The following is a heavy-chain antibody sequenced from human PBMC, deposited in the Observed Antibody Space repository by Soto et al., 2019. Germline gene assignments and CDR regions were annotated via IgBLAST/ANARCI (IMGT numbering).Heavy chain of an antibody. CDR3: ANDDGFAVPGVY. CDR2: INDSGGRR. D-gene: IGHD6-19*01. J-gene: IGHJ4*02. CDR1: GFTFRDYA. V-gene: IGHV3-23*01. Sequence: GGSLRLSCAASGFTFRDYAMTWVRQAPGKGLEWVSGINDSGGRRYYADSVKGRFTISRDNSRNTLYLQMNSLGAEDTAVYYCANDDGFAVPGVYWGQGALVTVSS.